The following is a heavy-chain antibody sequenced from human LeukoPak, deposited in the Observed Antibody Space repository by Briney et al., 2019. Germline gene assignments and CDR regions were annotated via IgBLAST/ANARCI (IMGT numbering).Heavy chain of an antibody. CDR2: IYYSGST. Sequence: ASETLSLTCAVYGGSFTKHQWSWIRQPPGKGLEWIGYIYYSGSTYYNPSLKSRVTISVDTSKNQFSLKLSSVTAADTAVYYCARNDYGDYVYDYWGQGTLVTVSS. CDR3: ARNDYGDYVYDY. J-gene: IGHJ4*02. CDR1: GGSFTKHQ. D-gene: IGHD4-17*01. V-gene: IGHV4-30-4*01.